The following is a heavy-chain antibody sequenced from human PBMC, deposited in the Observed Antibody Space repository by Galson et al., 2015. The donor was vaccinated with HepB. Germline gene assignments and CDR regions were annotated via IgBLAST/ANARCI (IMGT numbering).Heavy chain of an antibody. CDR2: LSYDGNTK. J-gene: IGHJ4*02. CDR3: ARPTHDFWSGYLLIDY. CDR1: GFTLSNFG. D-gene: IGHD3-3*01. V-gene: IGHV3-30-3*01. Sequence: SLRLSCAASGFTLSNFGFHWVRQAPGKGLEWVAVLSYDGNTKYYADSVKGRFTISRDNSKNTLYLQMNSLRAEDAAVYYCARPTHDFWSGYLLIDYWGQGTLVTVSS.